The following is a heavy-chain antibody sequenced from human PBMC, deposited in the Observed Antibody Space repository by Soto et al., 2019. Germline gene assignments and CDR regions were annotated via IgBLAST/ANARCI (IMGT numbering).Heavy chain of an antibody. CDR2: INPNSGDT. CDR1: GYSFTGYY. J-gene: IGHJ6*02. V-gene: IGHV1-2*02. Sequence: SVKVSCKAAGYSFTGYYMGWGRHAPGQGLEWMGWINPNSGDTKYAQKFQGRVTITRDTSMSTAYMELSSLRSEDTAVYYCASDRLITMVWGAPTAGMDVWGQGTTVTVSS. CDR3: ASDRLITMVWGAPTAGMDV. D-gene: IGHD3-10*01.